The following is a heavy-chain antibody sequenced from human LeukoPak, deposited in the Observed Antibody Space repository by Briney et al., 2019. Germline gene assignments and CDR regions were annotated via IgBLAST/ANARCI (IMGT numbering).Heavy chain of an antibody. D-gene: IGHD6-13*01. Sequence: SEALSLTCGVYGGSFSGYYLSCIRQPPRNGLECFGEINHSGSTNYNPSLKSRVTISVDTSKNQFSLKLSSVTAADTAVYYCARDRRRIAAAGTKYDYWGQGTLVTVSS. CDR1: GGSFSGYY. CDR2: INHSGST. CDR3: ARDRRRIAAAGTKYDY. V-gene: IGHV4-34*01. J-gene: IGHJ4*02.